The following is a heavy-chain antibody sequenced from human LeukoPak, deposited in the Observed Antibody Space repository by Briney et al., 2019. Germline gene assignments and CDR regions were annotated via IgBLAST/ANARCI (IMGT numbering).Heavy chain of an antibody. CDR2: IYYSGST. Sequence: PSETLSLTCTVSGGSISSSSYYWGWLRQPPGKGLEWIGSIYYSGSTYYNPSLKSRVTISVDTSKNQFSLKLSSATAADTAVYYCARIPNYDILTGYRSFYYYYYMDVWGKGTTVTVSS. D-gene: IGHD3-9*01. V-gene: IGHV4-39*01. CDR3: ARIPNYDILTGYRSFYYYYYMDV. CDR1: GGSISSSSYY. J-gene: IGHJ6*03.